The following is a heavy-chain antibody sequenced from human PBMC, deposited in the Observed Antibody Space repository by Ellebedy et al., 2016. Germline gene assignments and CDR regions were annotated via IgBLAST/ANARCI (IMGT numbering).Heavy chain of an antibody. CDR1: GYTFTSYD. V-gene: IGHV1-8*01. CDR2: MNPNSGNT. CDR3: ARGWSSSWYGYFQH. Sequence: ASVKVSCXASGYTFTSYDINWVRQATGQGLEWMGWMNPNSGNTGYAQKFQGRVTMTRNTSISTAYMELSSLRSEDTAVYYCARGWSSSWYGYFQHWGQGTLVTVSS. D-gene: IGHD6-13*01. J-gene: IGHJ1*01.